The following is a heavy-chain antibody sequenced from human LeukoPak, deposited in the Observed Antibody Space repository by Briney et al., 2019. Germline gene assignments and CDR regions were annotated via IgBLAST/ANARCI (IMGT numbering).Heavy chain of an antibody. CDR1: GFTFSSYA. D-gene: IGHD6-13*01. CDR2: ISGSGGST. CDR3: AKDLRSSRWYHNWFDP. V-gene: IGHV3-23*01. Sequence: PGGSLTLSCAASGFTFSSYAMSWVRQAPGKGLELVSAISGSGGSTYYADSVKGRFTISRDNSKNTLYLQMNSLRAEDTAVYYCAKDLRSSRWYHNWFDPWGQGTLVTVSS. J-gene: IGHJ5*02.